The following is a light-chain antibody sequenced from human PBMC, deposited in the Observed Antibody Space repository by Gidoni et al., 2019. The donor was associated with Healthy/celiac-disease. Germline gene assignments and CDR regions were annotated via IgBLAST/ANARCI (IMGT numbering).Light chain of an antibody. V-gene: IGKV1-12*01. J-gene: IGKJ5*01. CDR3: QQANSFSIT. CDR1: QSISSW. Sequence: DIQTTQSPSSVSASVGDRVTITCRASQSISSWLVWYQQKPGKAPKLLIYAASSLQSGVPSRCSSSGSGTDFTLTISSLQPEDFATYYCQQANSFSITFGQGTRLEIK. CDR2: AAS.